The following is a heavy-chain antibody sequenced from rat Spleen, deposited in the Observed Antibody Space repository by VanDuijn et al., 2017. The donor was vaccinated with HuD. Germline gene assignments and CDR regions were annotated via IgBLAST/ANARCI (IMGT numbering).Heavy chain of an antibody. Sequence: EVQLVESGGGLVQPGRSLKLSCSVSGFTFSDYYMAWVRQAPTKGLEWVATISSDGGRNFYRDSVKGRFTISRDNAKSTLYLQMTSLRSEDSATYFCTTDVRPYNSGWTYWGQGVMVTVSS. V-gene: IGHV5-20*01. CDR1: GFTFSDYY. CDR2: ISSDGGRN. J-gene: IGHJ2*01. D-gene: IGHD4-3*01. CDR3: TTDVRPYNSGWTY.